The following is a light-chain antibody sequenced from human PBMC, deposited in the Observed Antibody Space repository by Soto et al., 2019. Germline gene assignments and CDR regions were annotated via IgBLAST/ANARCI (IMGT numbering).Light chain of an antibody. V-gene: IGLV7-46*01. CDR3: LLSFGGARV. CDR1: TGPVTSGQY. Sequence: QAVVTQEPSLTVSPGGTVPLTCGSSTGPVTSGQYPYWFQQKPGQAPRTLIYDTTNRHSWTPARFSGSLLGGKAALTLSGAQPEDEAVFYCLLSFGGARVFGGGTKLTVL. CDR2: DTT. J-gene: IGLJ3*02.